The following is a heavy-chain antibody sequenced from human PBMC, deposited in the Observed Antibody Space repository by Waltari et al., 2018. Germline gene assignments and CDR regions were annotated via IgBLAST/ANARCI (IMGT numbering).Heavy chain of an antibody. V-gene: IGHV3-20*04. CDR3: ARDNGGNFWSGYPWDY. D-gene: IGHD3-3*01. CDR1: GFTFDDHG. Sequence: EVQLVESGGGVVRPGGSLRLSCSASGFTFDDHGMSWVRQAPGKGLEWVSGINWNGGSTGYADSVKGRFTISRDNAKNSLYLQMNSLRAEDTALYYCARDNGGNFWSGYPWDYWGQGTLVTVSS. CDR2: INWNGGST. J-gene: IGHJ4*02.